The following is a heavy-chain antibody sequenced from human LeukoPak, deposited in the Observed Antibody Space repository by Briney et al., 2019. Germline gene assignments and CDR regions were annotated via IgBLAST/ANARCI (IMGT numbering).Heavy chain of an antibody. V-gene: IGHV3-9*01. D-gene: IGHD3-10*01. Sequence: CLRLSCAASGFAFDAYAMHWVRQAPGKGLEWVSGISWNGGSKDYADSVKGRFTISRDNAKNSLYLQMNSLRAEDTALYYCASDTYYVAGSHHPRRFEYWGQGTLVTVSS. CDR2: ISWNGGSK. CDR1: GFAFDAYA. J-gene: IGHJ4*02. CDR3: ASDTYYVAGSHHPRRFEY.